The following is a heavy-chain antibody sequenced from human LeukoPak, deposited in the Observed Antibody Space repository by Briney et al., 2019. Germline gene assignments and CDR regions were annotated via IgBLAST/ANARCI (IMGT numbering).Heavy chain of an antibody. CDR3: ARDSSRTGYSGSSDWFDP. CDR2: ISSSSSYI. J-gene: IGHJ5*02. V-gene: IGHV3-21*01. CDR1: GFTFSSYS. D-gene: IGHD6-13*01. Sequence: GGSLRLSCAASGFTFSSYSMNWVRQAPGKGLEWVSSISSSSSYIYYADSVKGRFTISRDNAKNSLYLQMNSLRAEDTAVYYCARDSSRTGYSGSSDWFDPWGQGTLVTVSS.